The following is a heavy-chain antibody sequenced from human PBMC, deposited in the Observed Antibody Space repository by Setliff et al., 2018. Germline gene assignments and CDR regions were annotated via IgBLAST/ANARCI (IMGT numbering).Heavy chain of an antibody. CDR2: IYSGDRNT. Sequence: LRLSCAASGFTFSTYAMSWVRQAPGTGLEWVSTIYSGDRNTFYTDSVKGRFTIFRDGSKNTLFLHITSLRAEETAVYYCAKPQGEQRWGFESWGQGTPVTVSS. CDR3: AKPQGEQRWGFES. V-gene: IGHV3-23*03. D-gene: IGHD3-16*01. J-gene: IGHJ4*02. CDR1: GFTFSTYA.